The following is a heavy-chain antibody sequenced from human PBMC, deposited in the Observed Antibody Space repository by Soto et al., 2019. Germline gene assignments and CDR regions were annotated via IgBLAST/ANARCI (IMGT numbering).Heavy chain of an antibody. CDR3: ASQSAPGGHAY. CDR2: VRQDGGQK. Sequence: GGSLRLSCAASGFTFSSYWMSWVRLAPGKGLEWVANVRQDGGQKYYVDSVEGRFTISRDNAKNSLYLQMNGLRVEDTALYYCASQSAPGGHAYWGQGTLDTVSS. D-gene: IGHD5-12*01. V-gene: IGHV3-7*01. CDR1: GFTFSSYW. J-gene: IGHJ4*02.